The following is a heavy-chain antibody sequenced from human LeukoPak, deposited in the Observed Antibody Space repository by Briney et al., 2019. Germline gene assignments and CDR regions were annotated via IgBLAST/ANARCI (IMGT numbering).Heavy chain of an antibody. CDR1: GYSFTSYW. V-gene: IGHV5-51*01. Sequence: GESLKISCKGSGYSFTSYWIGWVRQMPGKGLEWMGIIYPGDSDTRYSPSFRGQVTISADKSISTAYLQWSSLKASDTAMYYCARFGPTVVTSGYFDYWGQGTLVTVSS. J-gene: IGHJ4*02. D-gene: IGHD4-23*01. CDR3: ARFGPTVVTSGYFDY. CDR2: IYPGDSDT.